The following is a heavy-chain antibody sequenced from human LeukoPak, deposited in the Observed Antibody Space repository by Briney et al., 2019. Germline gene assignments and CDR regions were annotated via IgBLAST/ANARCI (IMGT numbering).Heavy chain of an antibody. V-gene: IGHV1-69*04. J-gene: IGHJ3*02. CDR1: GGTFSSYA. CDR2: IIPILGIA. D-gene: IGHD3-22*01. Sequence: ASVKVSCKASGGTFSSYAISWLRQAPGQGLEWMGRIIPILGIANYAQKFQGRVTITADKSTSTAYMELSSLRSEDTAVNYCARDRGHEGYYDSSGYAFDIWGQGTMVTVSS. CDR3: ARDRGHEGYYDSSGYAFDI.